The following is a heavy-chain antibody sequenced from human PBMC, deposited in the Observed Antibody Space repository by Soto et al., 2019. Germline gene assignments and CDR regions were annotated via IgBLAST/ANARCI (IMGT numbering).Heavy chain of an antibody. Sequence: QVQLQESGPGLVKPSQTLSLTCTVSGGSISSGDYYWSWLRQPPGKGLEWIGYIYYSGSTYYNPSLKSRXTITVXXSQNQFSLKLSSVTAADTAVYYCAREATIAARLDSWGQGTLVTVSS. J-gene: IGHJ4*02. CDR1: GGSISSGDYY. CDR2: IYYSGST. V-gene: IGHV4-30-4*01. D-gene: IGHD6-6*01. CDR3: AREATIAARLDS.